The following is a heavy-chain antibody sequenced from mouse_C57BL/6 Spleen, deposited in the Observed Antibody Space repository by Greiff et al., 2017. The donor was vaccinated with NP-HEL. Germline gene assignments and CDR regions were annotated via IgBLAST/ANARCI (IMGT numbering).Heavy chain of an antibody. V-gene: IGHV5-16*01. D-gene: IGHD2-4*01. Sequence: EVQLVESEGGLVQPGSSMKLSCTASGFTFSDYYMAWVRQVPEKGLEWVANINYDGSSTYYLDSLKSRFIISRDNAKNILDLQMSSLKSEDTATYYCARVYYDYGYYAMDYWGQGTSVTVSS. CDR3: ARVYYDYGYYAMDY. CDR1: GFTFSDYY. J-gene: IGHJ4*01. CDR2: INYDGSST.